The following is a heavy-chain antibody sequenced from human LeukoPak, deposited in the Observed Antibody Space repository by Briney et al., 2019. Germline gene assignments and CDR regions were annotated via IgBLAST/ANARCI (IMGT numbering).Heavy chain of an antibody. Sequence: SETLSLTCTVSGGSISSYYWSWIRQPPGKGLEWIGRIYTSGSTNYNPSLKSRVTMSVDTSKNQFSLKLSSVTAADTAVYYCARDQFTGPYGPGSYPELWGQGTLVTVSS. CDR3: ARDQFTGPYGPGSYPEL. V-gene: IGHV4-4*07. CDR2: IYTSGST. J-gene: IGHJ4*02. D-gene: IGHD3-10*01. CDR1: GGSISSYY.